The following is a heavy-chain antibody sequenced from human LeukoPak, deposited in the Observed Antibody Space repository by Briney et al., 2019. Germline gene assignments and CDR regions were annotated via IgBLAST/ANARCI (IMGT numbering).Heavy chain of an antibody. J-gene: IGHJ3*02. CDR1: GFTLSSYA. Sequence: QPGGSLRLSCAASGFTLSSYAMHWVRQAPGKGLEYVSAISSNGGSTYYANSVKGRFTISRDNSKNTLYLQMGSLRAEDMAVYYCAREYCSGGSCYFAFDIWGQGTMVTVSS. CDR2: ISSNGGST. CDR3: AREYCSGGSCYFAFDI. D-gene: IGHD2-15*01. V-gene: IGHV3-64*01.